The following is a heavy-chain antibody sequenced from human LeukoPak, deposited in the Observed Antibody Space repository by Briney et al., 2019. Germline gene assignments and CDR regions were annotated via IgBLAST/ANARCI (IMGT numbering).Heavy chain of an antibody. CDR1: GFTFSGYW. D-gene: IGHD3-22*01. Sequence: QSGGSLRLSCVASGFTFSGYWMSWVRQVPRKGLEWVANIKQGGGEIYYVDSVKGRFTISRDNAKNSLYLQMNSLRAEDTAVYYCARDKGDYDTSGSLFVFGGQGTLVTVSS. CDR2: IKQGGGEI. CDR3: ARDKGDYDTSGSLFVF. J-gene: IGHJ4*02. V-gene: IGHV3-7*03.